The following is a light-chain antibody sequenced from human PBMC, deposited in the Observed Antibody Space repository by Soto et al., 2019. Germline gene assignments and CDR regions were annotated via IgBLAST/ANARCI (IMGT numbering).Light chain of an antibody. CDR1: SSNIGSNT. CDR2: SNN. J-gene: IGLJ3*02. Sequence: QSVLTQPPSASGTPGQRVTNSCSGSSSNIGSNTVNWYQQLPGTAPKLLIYSNNQRPSGVPDRFSGAKSGTSASLAISGLQSEDEADYYCAAWDDSLNGPVFGGGTKLTV. CDR3: AAWDDSLNGPV. V-gene: IGLV1-44*01.